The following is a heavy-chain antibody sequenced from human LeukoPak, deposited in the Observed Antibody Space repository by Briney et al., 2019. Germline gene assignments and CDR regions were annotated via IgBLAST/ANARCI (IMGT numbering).Heavy chain of an antibody. Sequence: GRSLRLSCAASGFTFDDYAMHWVRQAPGKGLEWVSDISWNSGSIGYADSVKGRFTISRDNAKNSLYLQMNSLRAEDTALYYCAKESSSSVAFDIWGQGTMVTVSS. V-gene: IGHV3-9*01. J-gene: IGHJ3*02. CDR2: ISWNSGSI. D-gene: IGHD2-2*01. CDR1: GFTFDDYA. CDR3: AKESSSSVAFDI.